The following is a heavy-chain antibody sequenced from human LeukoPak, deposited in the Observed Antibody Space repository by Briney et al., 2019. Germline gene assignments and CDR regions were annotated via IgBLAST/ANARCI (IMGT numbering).Heavy chain of an antibody. D-gene: IGHD3-10*01. V-gene: IGHV5-10-1*01. CDR1: GYSFTSYW. CDR2: IDPSDSYT. CDR3: ARTPPLLWFGELLFHTNWFDP. Sequence: GVSLKISCKGSGYSFTSYWISWVRQMPGKGLEWMGRIDPSDSYTNYSPSFQGHVTISADKSISTAYLQWSSLKASDTAMYYCARTPPLLWFGELLFHTNWFDPWGQGTLVTVSS. J-gene: IGHJ5*02.